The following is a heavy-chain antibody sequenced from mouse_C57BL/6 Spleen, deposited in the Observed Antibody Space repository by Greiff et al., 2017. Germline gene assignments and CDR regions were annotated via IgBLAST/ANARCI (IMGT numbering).Heavy chain of an antibody. V-gene: IGHV14-3*01. CDR3: APNWDNY. J-gene: IGHJ2*01. CDR1: GFNIKNTY. D-gene: IGHD4-1*02. CDR2: IDPANGNT. Sequence: VQLQQSVAELVRPGASVKLSCTASGFNIKNTYMNWVKQRPEQGLEWIGRIDPANGNTKYAPKFQGKATITADTSSNTAYLQLSSLTSEDTAIYYCAPNWDNYGGKGTTLTVSS.